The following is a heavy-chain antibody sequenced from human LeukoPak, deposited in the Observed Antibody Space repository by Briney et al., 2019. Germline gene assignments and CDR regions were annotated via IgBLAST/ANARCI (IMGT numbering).Heavy chain of an antibody. CDR3: AREILVLVGATTENDAFDI. CDR1: GYTFTSYY. D-gene: IGHD1-26*01. V-gene: IGHV1-46*01. Sequence: ASVKVSCKASGYTFTSYYMHWVRQAPGQGLEWTGIINPSGGSTSYAQKFQGRVTMTRDMSTSTVYMELSSLRSEDTAVYYCAREILVLVGATTENDAFDIWGQGTMVTVSS. CDR2: INPSGGST. J-gene: IGHJ3*02.